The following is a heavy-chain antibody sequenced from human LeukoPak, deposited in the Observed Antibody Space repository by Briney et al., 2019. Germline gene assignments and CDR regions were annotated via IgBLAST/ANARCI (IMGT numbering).Heavy chain of an antibody. J-gene: IGHJ4*02. Sequence: PSETLSLTCSVSGGSINSYYWSWIRQPPGKGLEWIGEINHSGSTNYNPSLKSRVTISVDTSKNQFSLKLSSVTAADTAVYYCARDRTQWLLYYFDYWGQGTLVTVSS. CDR3: ARDRTQWLLYYFDY. V-gene: IGHV4-34*01. CDR2: INHSGST. CDR1: GGSINSYY. D-gene: IGHD5-12*01.